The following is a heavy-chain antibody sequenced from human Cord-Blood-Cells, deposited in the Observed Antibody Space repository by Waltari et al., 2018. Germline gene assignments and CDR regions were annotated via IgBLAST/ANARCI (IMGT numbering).Heavy chain of an antibody. D-gene: IGHD2-15*01. CDR1: GFTFSSSR. CDR3: ARERGVVVAAKYFQH. V-gene: IGHV3-48*02. CDR2: ISSSSSTI. J-gene: IGHJ1*01. Sequence: EVQLVESGGGLVQPGGSLRLSCAASGFTFSSSRMNWVRQAPGKGLEWVSYISSSSSTIYYADSVKGRFTISRDNAKNSLYLQMNSLRDEDTAVYYCARERGVVVAAKYFQHWGQGTLVTVSS.